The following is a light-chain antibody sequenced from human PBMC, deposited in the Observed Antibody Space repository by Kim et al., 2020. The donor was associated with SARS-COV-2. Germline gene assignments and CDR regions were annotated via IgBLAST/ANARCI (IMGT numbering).Light chain of an antibody. CDR1: CSYVVGYKY. CDR2: DVS. J-gene: IGLJ3*02. V-gene: IGLV2-14*03. CDR3: SSYTSSATWV. Sequence: GLSTTITCSGTCSYVVGYKYVSRYQHHRDKAPKFIIYDVSKPPSAVSNRFSGSKSGNSASLTISGLQAEDEADYYCSSYTSSATWVFGGGTKLTVL.